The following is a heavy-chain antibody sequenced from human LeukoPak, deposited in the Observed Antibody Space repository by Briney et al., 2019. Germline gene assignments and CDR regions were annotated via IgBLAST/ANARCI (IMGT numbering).Heavy chain of an antibody. Sequence: PSQTLSLTCTVSGDSISSGDYYWSWIRQPAGKGLEWIGRISSSGSTNYNPSLKSRVTISVDTSKNQFSLTLSSVTAADTAVYYCARVGSGRYNYGYSLVYWGQGTLVTVSS. J-gene: IGHJ4*02. D-gene: IGHD5-18*01. V-gene: IGHV4-61*02. CDR1: GDSISSGDYY. CDR3: ARVGSGRYNYGYSLVY. CDR2: ISSSGST.